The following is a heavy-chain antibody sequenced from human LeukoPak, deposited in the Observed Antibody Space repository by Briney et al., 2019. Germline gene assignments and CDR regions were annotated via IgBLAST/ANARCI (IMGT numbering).Heavy chain of an antibody. CDR3: AREAGILPGYYTAWADYGMDV. Sequence: GGSLRLSCAASGFTFSSYWMSWVRQAPGKGLEWVANIKQDGSEKYYVDSVKGRFTISRDNAKNSLYLQMNSLRAEDTAVYYCAREAGILPGYYTAWADYGMDVWGQGTTVTVSS. J-gene: IGHJ6*02. CDR2: IKQDGSEK. V-gene: IGHV3-7*01. D-gene: IGHD3-9*01. CDR1: GFTFSSYW.